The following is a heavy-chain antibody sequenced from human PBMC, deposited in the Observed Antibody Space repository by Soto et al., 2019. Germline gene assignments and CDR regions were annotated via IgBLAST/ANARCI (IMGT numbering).Heavy chain of an antibody. D-gene: IGHD2-15*01. V-gene: IGHV4-59*01. CDR1: GGSISSYY. CDR3: ARADVGRYCSGGSCYWDYYYGMDV. Sequence: SETLSLTCTVSGGSISSYYWSWIRQPPGKGLEWIGYIYYSGSTSYNPSLKSRVTISVDTSKNQFSLKLSSVTAADTAVYYCARADVGRYCSGGSCYWDYYYGMDVWGQGTTVT. J-gene: IGHJ6*02. CDR2: IYYSGST.